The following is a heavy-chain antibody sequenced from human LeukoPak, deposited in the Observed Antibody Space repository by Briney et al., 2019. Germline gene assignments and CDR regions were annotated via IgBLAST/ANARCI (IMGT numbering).Heavy chain of an antibody. V-gene: IGHV4-31*03. J-gene: IGHJ5*02. CDR1: GGSISSGGYY. D-gene: IGHD6-13*01. CDR3: ARVRYSRGAFDP. Sequence: SETLSLTCTVSGGSISSGGYYWSWIRQHPGKGLEWIGYIYYSGSTYYNPSLKSRVTISVDTSKNQFSLKLSSVTAADTAVYYCARVRYSRGAFDPWGQGTLVTVSS. CDR2: IYYSGST.